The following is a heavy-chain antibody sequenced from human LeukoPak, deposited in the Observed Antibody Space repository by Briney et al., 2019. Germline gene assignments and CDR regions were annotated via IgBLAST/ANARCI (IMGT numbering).Heavy chain of an antibody. CDR2: MNPNSGNT. J-gene: IGHJ5*02. V-gene: IGHV1-8*01. CDR1: GYTFTSYD. Sequence: GASVKVSCKASGYTFTSYDMNWVRQATGQGLEWMGWMNPNSGNTGYAQKFQGRVTMTRNTSISTAYMELSSLRSEDTAVYYCARSASTSDWFDPWGQGTLVTVSS. D-gene: IGHD2-2*01. CDR3: ARSASTSDWFDP.